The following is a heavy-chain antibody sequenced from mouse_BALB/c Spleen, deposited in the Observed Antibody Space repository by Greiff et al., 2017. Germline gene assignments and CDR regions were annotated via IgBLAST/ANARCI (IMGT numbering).Heavy chain of an antibody. CDR3: ARDMETGRFAY. Sequence: EVQLQQSGPGLVKPSQSLSLTCSVTGYSITSGYYWNWIRQFPGNKLEWMGYISYDGSNNYNPSLKNRISITRDTSKNQFFLKLNSVTTEDTATYYCARDMETGRFAYWGQGTLVTVSA. CDR2: ISYDGSN. CDR1: GYSITSGYY. D-gene: IGHD4-1*01. V-gene: IGHV3-6*02. J-gene: IGHJ3*01.